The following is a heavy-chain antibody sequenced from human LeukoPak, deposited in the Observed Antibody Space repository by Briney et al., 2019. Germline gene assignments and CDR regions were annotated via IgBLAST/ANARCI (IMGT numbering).Heavy chain of an antibody. V-gene: IGHV3-7*01. J-gene: IGHJ3*02. CDR1: GFTFSSYW. Sequence: PGGSLKLSCAASGFTFSSYWMSWVRQAPGKGLEWVANIKQDGSETYYVDSVKGRFTISRDNAKNTLYLQMNRLRAEDTAVYYCARSGRGGAFDIWGQGTMVTVSS. D-gene: IGHD1-26*01. CDR2: IKQDGSET. CDR3: ARSGRGGAFDI.